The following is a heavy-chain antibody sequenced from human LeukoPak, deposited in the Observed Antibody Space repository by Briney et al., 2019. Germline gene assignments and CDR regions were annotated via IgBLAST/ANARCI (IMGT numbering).Heavy chain of an antibody. Sequence: PGGSLRLSCADSGFTFSSYAMHWVRQAPGKGLEWVAVISYDGSNKYYADSVKGRFTISRDNSKNTLYLEMNSLRAEDTAVYYCARFSSSSDLDYWGQGTLVTVSS. CDR2: ISYDGSNK. J-gene: IGHJ4*02. V-gene: IGHV3-30-3*01. CDR1: GFTFSSYA. D-gene: IGHD6-6*01. CDR3: ARFSSSSDLDY.